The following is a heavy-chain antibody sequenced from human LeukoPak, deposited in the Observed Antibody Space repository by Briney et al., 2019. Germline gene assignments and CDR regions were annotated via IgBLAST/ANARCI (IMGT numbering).Heavy chain of an antibody. V-gene: IGHV3-20*04. CDR2: INWNGGST. J-gene: IGHJ4*02. Sequence: PGGALRLSCAASGFTFDDYGMSWVRQAPGKGLEWVSGINWNGGSTGYADSVKGRFTISRDNAKNSLYLQMNSLRAEDTALYYCARGAKSWDYGDYFGYWGQGTLVTVSS. CDR1: GFTFDDYG. CDR3: ARGAKSWDYGDYFGY. D-gene: IGHD3-16*01.